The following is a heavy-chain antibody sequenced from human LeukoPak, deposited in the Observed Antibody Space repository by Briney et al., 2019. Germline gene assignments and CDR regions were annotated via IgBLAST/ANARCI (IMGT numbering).Heavy chain of an antibody. CDR1: GGTFSSYA. CDR3: AIVGAQKDDSSGYYTRFGAFDI. CDR2: IIPILGIA. J-gene: IGHJ3*02. Sequence: ASVKVSCKASGGTFSSYAISWLRQAPGQGLEWMGRIIPILGIANYAQKFQGRVTITADKSTSTAYMELSSLRSEDTAVYYCAIVGAQKDDSSGYYTRFGAFDIWGQGTMVTVSS. V-gene: IGHV1-69*04. D-gene: IGHD3-22*01.